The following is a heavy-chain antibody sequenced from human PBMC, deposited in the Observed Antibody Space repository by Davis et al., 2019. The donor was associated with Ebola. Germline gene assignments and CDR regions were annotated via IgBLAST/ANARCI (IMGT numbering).Heavy chain of an antibody. CDR3: ARAAGTSPFDY. D-gene: IGHD1-7*01. CDR1: GYTFTSYG. Sequence: AASVKVSCKASGYTFTSYGISWVRQAPGQGLEWMGWISAYNGNTNYAQKLQGRVTMTTDTYTSNACMELRSLRSDDTAVYYCARAAGTSPFDYWGQGTLVTVSS. CDR2: ISAYNGNT. J-gene: IGHJ4*02. V-gene: IGHV1-18*01.